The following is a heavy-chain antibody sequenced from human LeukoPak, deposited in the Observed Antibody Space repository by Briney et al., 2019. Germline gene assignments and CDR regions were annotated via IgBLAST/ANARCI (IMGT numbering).Heavy chain of an antibody. D-gene: IGHD6-19*01. CDR1: SGSFSGYY. CDR2: INHSGST. CDR3: ARGLRRLGYNWFDP. V-gene: IGHV4-34*01. J-gene: IGHJ5*02. Sequence: SETLSLTCAVYSGSFSGYYWSWIRQPPGKGLEWIGEINHSGSTNYNPSLKSRVIISVYTSKNQFSLKLSSVTAADTAVYYCARGLRRLGYNWFDPWGQGTLVTVSS.